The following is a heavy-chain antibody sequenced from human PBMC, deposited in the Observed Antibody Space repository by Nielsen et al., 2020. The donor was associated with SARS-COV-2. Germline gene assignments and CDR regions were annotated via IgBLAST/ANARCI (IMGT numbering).Heavy chain of an antibody. CDR3: AREGAGSSVYYGLDV. V-gene: IGHV3-33*08. J-gene: IGHJ6*02. CDR2: IWYDGRKK. D-gene: IGHD6-13*01. Sequence: GESLKISCAASGFTFSSYSMNWVRRAPGKGLEWVAVIWYDGRKKYHADSMKGRFTISRDNSKNTLYLQMNSLRAEDTAMYYCAREGAGSSVYYGLDVWGQGTTVTVSS. CDR1: GFTFSSYS.